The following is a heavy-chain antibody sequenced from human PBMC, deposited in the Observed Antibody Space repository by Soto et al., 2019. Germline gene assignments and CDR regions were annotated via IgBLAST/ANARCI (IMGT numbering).Heavy chain of an antibody. CDR1: GGTFSSNA. J-gene: IGHJ6*02. CDR2: IIPIYDTS. D-gene: IGHD2-8*02. CDR3: ARGAVMSVIPPRYTTDV. V-gene: IGHV1-69*06. Sequence: QPQLVQSGAELKKPGSSVKVSCKASGGTFSSNAISWVRQAPGQGLEWLGGIIPIYDTSNYAEKFQGRVTISADRSTSTAYMELRSLRSEDTAVYYCARGAVMSVIPPRYTTDVSGQGTTVTVSS.